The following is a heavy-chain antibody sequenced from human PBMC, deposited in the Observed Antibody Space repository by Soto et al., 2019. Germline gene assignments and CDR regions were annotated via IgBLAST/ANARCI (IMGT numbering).Heavy chain of an antibody. CDR3: ARRPEDLALNYYYYMDV. V-gene: IGHV4-39*01. Sequence: PSETLSLTCTVSGGSISSSSYYWGWIRQPPGKGLEWIGSIYYSGSTYYNPSLKSRVTISVDTSKNQFSLKLSSVTAADTAVYHCARRPEDLALNYYYYMDVWGKGTTVTVSS. CDR2: IYYSGST. CDR1: GGSISSSSYY. D-gene: IGHD3-3*02. J-gene: IGHJ6*03.